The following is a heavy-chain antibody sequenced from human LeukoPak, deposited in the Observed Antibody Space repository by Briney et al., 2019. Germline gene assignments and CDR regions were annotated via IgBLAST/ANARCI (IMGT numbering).Heavy chain of an antibody. V-gene: IGHV3-30-3*01. CDR1: GFTFSSYA. Sequence: SGGSLRLSCAASGFTFSSYAMHWVRQAPGKGLEWVAVISYDGSNKYYADSVKGRFTISRDNSKNTLYLQMNSLRAEDTAVYYCARDPGYDCSGGSCPSYYGMDVWGQGTTVTVSS. J-gene: IGHJ6*02. CDR2: ISYDGSNK. D-gene: IGHD2-15*01. CDR3: ARDPGYDCSGGSCPSYYGMDV.